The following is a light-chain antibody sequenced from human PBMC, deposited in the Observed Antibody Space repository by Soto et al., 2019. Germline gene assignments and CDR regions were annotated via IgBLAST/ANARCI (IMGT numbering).Light chain of an antibody. CDR1: QSISSW. V-gene: IGKV1-5*03. J-gene: IGKJ1*01. Sequence: DIQLTQSPSTLSASVCDRVTITCLASQSISSWLAWYQQKPGKAPKLLIYKASSLESGVPSRFSGSGSGTEFTLTISSLQPDDFATYYCQQYDSFSVTVGQGTKVDIK. CDR2: KAS. CDR3: QQYDSFSVT.